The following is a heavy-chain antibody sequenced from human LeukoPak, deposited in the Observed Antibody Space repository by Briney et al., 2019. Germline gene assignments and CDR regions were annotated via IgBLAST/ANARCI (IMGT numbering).Heavy chain of an antibody. V-gene: IGHV3-30-3*01. CDR3: ASASDSSGWYREYYFDY. D-gene: IGHD6-19*01. Sequence: GGSLRLSCAASGFTFSSYAMHWVRQAPGKGLEWVAVISYDGSNKYYADSVEGRFTISRDNSKNTLYLQMNSLRAEDTAVYYCASASDSSGWYREYYFDYWGQGTLVTVSS. CDR2: ISYDGSNK. J-gene: IGHJ4*02. CDR1: GFTFSSYA.